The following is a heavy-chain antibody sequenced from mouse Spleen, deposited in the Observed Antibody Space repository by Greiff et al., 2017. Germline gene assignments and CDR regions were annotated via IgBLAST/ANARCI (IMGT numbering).Heavy chain of an antibody. J-gene: IGHJ1*03. D-gene: IGHD1-1*01. CDR3: TSYYGSRVYWYFDV. Sequence: VQLQQSGAELVRPGASVTLSCKASGYTFTDYEMHWVKQTPVHGLEWIGAIDPETGGTAYNQKFKGKAILTADKSSSTAYMELRSLTSEDSAVYYCTSYYGSRVYWYFDVWGTGTTVTVSS. CDR2: IDPETGGT. V-gene: IGHV1-15*01. CDR1: GYTFTDYE.